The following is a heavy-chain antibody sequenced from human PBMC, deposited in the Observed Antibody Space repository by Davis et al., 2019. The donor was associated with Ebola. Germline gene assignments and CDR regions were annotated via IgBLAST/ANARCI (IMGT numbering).Heavy chain of an antibody. CDR1: GFPFSSHA. Sequence: GESLKISCVGSGFPFSSHAMSWVRQAPGKGLEWLSAINGRGGTTYYADSMQGRFTISRDNSKNTLFLHIKSLRAEDTAVYYCAKDRGFGLDYWGLGTLVTVS. CDR3: AKDRGFGLDY. V-gene: IGHV3-23*01. D-gene: IGHD3-10*01. J-gene: IGHJ4*02. CDR2: INGRGGTT.